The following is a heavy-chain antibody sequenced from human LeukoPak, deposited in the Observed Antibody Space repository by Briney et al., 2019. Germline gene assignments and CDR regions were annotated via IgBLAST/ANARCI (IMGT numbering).Heavy chain of an antibody. CDR2: ISGSGGST. CDR1: GFTFSSYA. CDR3: AKVAPHYGDRVLFDY. V-gene: IGHV3-23*01. D-gene: IGHD4-17*01. J-gene: IGHJ4*02. Sequence: GGSLRLSCAASGFTFSSYAMTWVRQAPGKGLEWVSTISGSGGSTNYADSVKGRFTISRDKSKNTLYLQMNSLRAEDTAVYYCAKVAPHYGDRVLFDYWGQGTLVTVSS.